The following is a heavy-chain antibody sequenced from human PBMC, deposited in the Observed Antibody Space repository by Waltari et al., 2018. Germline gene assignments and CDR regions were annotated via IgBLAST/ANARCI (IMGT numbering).Heavy chain of an antibody. CDR1: GGSISSSSYY. CDR3: ASLSVATSYYYYGMDV. Sequence: QLQLQESGPGLEKPSETLSLTCTVSGGSISSSSYYWGWIRQPPGKGLEWIGSIHYSGGTYYNPSLKSRFTISVDTSKNQFSLKLSSVTAADTAVYYCASLSVATSYYYYGMDVWGQGTTVTVSS. CDR2: IHYSGGT. V-gene: IGHV4-39*07. J-gene: IGHJ6*02. D-gene: IGHD5-12*01.